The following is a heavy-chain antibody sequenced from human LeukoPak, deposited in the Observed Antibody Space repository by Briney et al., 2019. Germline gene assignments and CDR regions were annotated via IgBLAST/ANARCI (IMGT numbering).Heavy chain of an antibody. CDR1: GGSFSGYY. Sequence: PSETLSLTCAVYGGSFSGYYWGWIRQPPGKGLEWIGEINHSGSTNYNPSLKSRVTISVDTSKNQFSLKLSSVTAADTAVYYCAREVGLCSTLGGIDYWGQGTLVTVSS. J-gene: IGHJ4*02. CDR2: INHSGST. V-gene: IGHV4-34*01. CDR3: AREVGLCSTLGGIDY. D-gene: IGHD2-8*01.